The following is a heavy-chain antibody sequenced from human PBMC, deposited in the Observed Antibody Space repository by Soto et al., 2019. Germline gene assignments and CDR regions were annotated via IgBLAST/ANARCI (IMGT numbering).Heavy chain of an antibody. CDR1: GFTFSSYW. Sequence: GGSLRLSCAASGFTFSSYWMSWVRQAPGKGLEWVANIKQDGSEKYYVDSVKGRFTISRDNAKNSLYLQMNSLRAEDTAVYYCARAADGPGIYFDYWGQGTLVTVSS. CDR3: ARAADGPGIYFDY. J-gene: IGHJ4*02. D-gene: IGHD6-13*01. CDR2: IKQDGSEK. V-gene: IGHV3-7*01.